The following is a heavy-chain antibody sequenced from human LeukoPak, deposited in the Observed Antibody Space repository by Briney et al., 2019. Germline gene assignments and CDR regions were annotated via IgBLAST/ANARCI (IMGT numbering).Heavy chain of an antibody. D-gene: IGHD3-9*01. V-gene: IGHV4-39*01. Sequence: SETLSLTCTVSGGSISNSSYYWGWIRQPPGKGLEWIGSIYYSGSTYYNPSLKSRVTISVDTSKNQFSLKLSSVTAADTAVYYCARQRVYDILTGYYLLTQFDYWGQGTLVTVSS. CDR1: GGSISNSSYY. CDR3: ARQRVYDILTGYYLLTQFDY. CDR2: IYYSGST. J-gene: IGHJ4*02.